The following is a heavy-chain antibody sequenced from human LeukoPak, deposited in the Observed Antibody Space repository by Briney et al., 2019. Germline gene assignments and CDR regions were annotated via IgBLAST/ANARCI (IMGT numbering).Heavy chain of an antibody. Sequence: SETLSLTCAVYGGSFSGYYWSWIRQPPGKGLEWIGEINHSGSTNYNPSLKSRVTISVDTSKNQFSLKLSSVTAADTAVYYCARGGRTTVRGVRPFDYWGQGTLVTVSS. V-gene: IGHV4-34*01. D-gene: IGHD3-10*01. CDR2: INHSGST. CDR1: GGSFSGYY. J-gene: IGHJ4*02. CDR3: ARGGRTTVRGVRPFDY.